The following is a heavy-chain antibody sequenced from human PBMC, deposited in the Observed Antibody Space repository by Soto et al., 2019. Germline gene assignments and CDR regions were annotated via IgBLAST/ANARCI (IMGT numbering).Heavy chain of an antibody. CDR1: WFTFSSYA. Sequence: PGGSLRLSYAASWFTFSSYAMSWVRQAPGKGLEWVSAIGGSGFSTYYADSVKGRFTISRDNAKNTLYLQMNSLRAEDTAVYYCAKDKNIDTYYDAGYYYGMDVWGQGTTVTVSS. CDR3: AKDKNIDTYYDAGYYYGMDV. V-gene: IGHV3-23*01. CDR2: IGGSGFST. J-gene: IGHJ6*02. D-gene: IGHD3-3*01.